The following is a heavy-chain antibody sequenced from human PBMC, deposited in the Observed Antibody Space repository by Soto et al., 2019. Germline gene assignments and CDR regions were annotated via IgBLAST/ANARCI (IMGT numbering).Heavy chain of an antibody. J-gene: IGHJ4*02. V-gene: IGHV5-10-1*01. CDR3: ARILADYYDSSGPDY. Sequence: PGESLKISCKGSGYSFTSYWISWVRQMPRKGLEWMGRIDPSDSYTNYSPSFQGHVTISADKSISTAYLQWSSLKASDTAMYYCARILADYYDSSGPDYWGQGTLVTVSS. CDR1: GYSFTSYW. D-gene: IGHD3-22*01. CDR2: IDPSDSYT.